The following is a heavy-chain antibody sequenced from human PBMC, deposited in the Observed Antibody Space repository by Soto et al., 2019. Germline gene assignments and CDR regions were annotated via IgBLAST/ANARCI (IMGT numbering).Heavy chain of an antibody. CDR2: ISSSSSYV. V-gene: IGHV3-21*01. CDR3: ARDKQLRPGVDY. CDR1: GFTFSSYS. Sequence: PGGSLRLSCAASGFTFSSYSMNRVRQAPGKGLEWVSSISSSSSYVYYADSVKGRFTISRDNAKNSLYLQMNSLRAEDTAVYYCARDKQLRPGVDYWRQGTLVTVSS. D-gene: IGHD6-6*01. J-gene: IGHJ4*02.